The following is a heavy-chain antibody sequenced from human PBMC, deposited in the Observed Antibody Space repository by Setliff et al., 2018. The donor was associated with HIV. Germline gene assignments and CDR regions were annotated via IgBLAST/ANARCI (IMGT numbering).Heavy chain of an antibody. Sequence: ASVKVSCKASGYTFTNYFMHWVRQAPGEGLEWVGRVDPEDGETRYAMKFQGSVTISADTSTDTTYLSLTSLRSQDTAVYYCATVRIVGATEFDYWGQGTVVSVSS. CDR2: VDPEDGET. J-gene: IGHJ4*02. D-gene: IGHD1-26*01. CDR1: GYTFTNYF. V-gene: IGHV1-69-2*01. CDR3: ATVRIVGATEFDY.